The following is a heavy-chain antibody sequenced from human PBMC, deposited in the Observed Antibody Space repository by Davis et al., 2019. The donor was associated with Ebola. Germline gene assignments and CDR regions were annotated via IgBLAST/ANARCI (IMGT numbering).Heavy chain of an antibody. CDR3: ATELTGDAFDV. J-gene: IGHJ3*01. V-gene: IGHV3-11*01. D-gene: IGHD3-9*01. CDR2: ISSSGSNI. CDR1: GFTFSDYY. Sequence: GESLKISCAASGFTFSDYYMSWIRQAPGKGLEWVSYISSSGSNIYYADSVKGRFTISRDDAKNSLFLQMNNLRADDTALYYCATELTGDAFDVWGRGTMVTVSS.